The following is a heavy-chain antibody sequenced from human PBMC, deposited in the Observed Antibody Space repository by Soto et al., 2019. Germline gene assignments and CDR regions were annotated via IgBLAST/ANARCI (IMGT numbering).Heavy chain of an antibody. CDR2: ISSSSSYI. V-gene: IGHV3-21*01. D-gene: IGHD6-6*01. Sequence: GESLKISCAASGFTFSSYSMNWVRQAPGKGLEWVSSISSSSSYIYYADSVKGRFTISRDNAKNSLYLQMNSLRAEDTAVYYCARDKAARPIGRDGYNSGPFDYWGQGTLVTVSS. CDR3: ARDKAARPIGRDGYNSGPFDY. J-gene: IGHJ4*02. CDR1: GFTFSSYS.